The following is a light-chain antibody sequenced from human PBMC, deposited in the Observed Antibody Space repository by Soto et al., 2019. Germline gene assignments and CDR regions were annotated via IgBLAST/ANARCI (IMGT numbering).Light chain of an antibody. J-gene: IGLJ2*01. CDR1: SSDVGGYNY. CDR3: SSYAGSNKFVV. CDR2: EVS. Sequence: QSALTQPPSASGSPGQSVTISCTGTSSDVGGYNYVSWYQQHPGKAPKLMIYEVSKRPSGVPDRFSGPKSGNTASLTVSGLQAEDEADYYCSSYAGSNKFVVFGGGTKLTVL. V-gene: IGLV2-8*01.